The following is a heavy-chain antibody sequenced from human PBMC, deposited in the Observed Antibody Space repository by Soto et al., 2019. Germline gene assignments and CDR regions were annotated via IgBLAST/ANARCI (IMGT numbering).Heavy chain of an antibody. V-gene: IGHV3-15*01. D-gene: IGHD3-22*01. CDR2: IKSKTDGGTT. CDR3: ARDQTDSGGYSDS. CDR1: GFTFSNAW. J-gene: IGHJ4*02. Sequence: PGGSLRLSCAASGFTFSNAWMSWVRQAPGKGLEWVGRIKSKTDGGTTDYAAPVKGRFTISRDNSKNTVYLQVSKLRAEDTAVYFCARDQTDSGGYSDSWGQGTLVTVSS.